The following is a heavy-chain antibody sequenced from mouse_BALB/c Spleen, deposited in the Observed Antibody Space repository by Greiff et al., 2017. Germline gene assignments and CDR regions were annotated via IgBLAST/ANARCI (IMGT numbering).Heavy chain of an antibody. CDR3: ARYRYDGFGFAMDY. D-gene: IGHD2-12*01. V-gene: IGHV1-26*01. J-gene: IGHJ4*01. CDR1: GYTFTEYP. CDR2: INPNNGGS. Sequence: EVQLQQSGPELLKPGASVKISCKTSGYTFTEYPMHWVKQSHGKSLEWIGGINPNNGGSNNNLKFKGKATLTVDKSSSTAYMELRSLTSEDSAVYYCARYRYDGFGFAMDYWGQGTSVTVSS.